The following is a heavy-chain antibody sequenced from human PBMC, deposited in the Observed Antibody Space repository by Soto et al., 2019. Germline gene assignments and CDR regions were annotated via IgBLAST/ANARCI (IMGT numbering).Heavy chain of an antibody. CDR1: GYTFTSYG. Sequence: QVQLVQSGAEVKKPGASVKFSCKASGYTFTSYGIRWVRQAPGQGLEWMGWISAYNGNTNYAQKLQGRVTMTTDTSTSTAYMELRSLRSDDTVVYYCARDRGYCSGGSCYSRWIDYWGQGTLVTVSS. CDR3: ARDRGYCSGGSCYSRWIDY. V-gene: IGHV1-18*01. J-gene: IGHJ4*02. CDR2: ISAYNGNT. D-gene: IGHD2-15*01.